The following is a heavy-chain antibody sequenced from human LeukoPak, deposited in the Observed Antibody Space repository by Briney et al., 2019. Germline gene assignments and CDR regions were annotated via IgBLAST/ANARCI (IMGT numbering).Heavy chain of an antibody. J-gene: IGHJ3*02. CDR1: GGSFSGYY. CDR2: INHSGST. CDR3: ATRITGRKGAFDI. D-gene: IGHD1-20*01. Sequence: PSETLSLTCAVYGGSFSGYYWSWIRQPPGKGLEWIGEINHSGSTNYNPSLKSRVTISVDTSKNQFSLKLSSVTAADTAVYYCATRITGRKGAFDIWGQGTMVTVSS. V-gene: IGHV4-34*01.